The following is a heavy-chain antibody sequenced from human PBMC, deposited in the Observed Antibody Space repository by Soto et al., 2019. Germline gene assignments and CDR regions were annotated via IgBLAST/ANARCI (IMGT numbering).Heavy chain of an antibody. Sequence: QVQLVESGGGVVEPGRSLRLSCAASGFTFSSYGMHWVRQAPGKGLEWVAVIWYDRSNKYYAESLKGRFTIARDNSKNTLYLQMNSLRAEDTAVNYCARSWVAYSGSYHVDYWGQGTLVTFSS. CDR1: GFTFSSYG. CDR2: IWYDRSNK. CDR3: ARSWVAYSGSYHVDY. J-gene: IGHJ4*02. V-gene: IGHV3-33*01. D-gene: IGHD1-26*01.